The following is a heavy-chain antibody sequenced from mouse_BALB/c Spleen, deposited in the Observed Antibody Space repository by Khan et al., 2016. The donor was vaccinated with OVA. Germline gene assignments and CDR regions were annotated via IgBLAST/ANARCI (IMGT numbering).Heavy chain of an antibody. V-gene: IGHV1-84*02. CDR2: IHPGSANT. Sequence: QVQLKQSGPELVKPGASVKMSCRASGYTFTDHYINWVKQKPGQGPEWIGWIHPGSANTKYNENFKGKATLTVDTSSRPAFMQLNSLTAEDTAVYFCAGRFDYWGQGTTLTVSS. CDR1: GYTFTDHY. J-gene: IGHJ2*01. CDR3: AGRFDY.